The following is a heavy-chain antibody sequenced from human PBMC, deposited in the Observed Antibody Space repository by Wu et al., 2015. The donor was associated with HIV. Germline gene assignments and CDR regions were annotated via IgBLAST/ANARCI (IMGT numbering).Heavy chain of an antibody. D-gene: IGHD6-13*01. CDR2: INPNSGGT. CDR3: ARDREVAAAGDPRYYFDY. CDR1: GYTFTGYY. V-gene: IGHV1-2*02. Sequence: QVQLVQSGAEVKKPGASVKVSCKASGYTFTGYYMHWVRQAPGQGLEWMGWINPNSGGTNYAQKFQGRVTMTRDTSISTAYMELSRLRSDDTAVYYCARDREVAAAGDPRYYFDYWGQGTLVTVSS. J-gene: IGHJ4*02.